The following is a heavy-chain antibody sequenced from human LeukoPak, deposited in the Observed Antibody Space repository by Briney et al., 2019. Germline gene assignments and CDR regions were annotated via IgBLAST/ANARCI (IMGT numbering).Heavy chain of an antibody. CDR1: GFTFSTYW. CDR2: INGVRSST. Sequence: GGSLRLSCAASGFTFSTYWMHWVRQAPGKGLVWVSRINGVRSSTSYGVSVEGRFTISRDNAKNTLYLQMNGLRVEDTAVYYCARALGDIRGQGTLVTVSS. J-gene: IGHJ4*02. V-gene: IGHV3-74*01. CDR3: ARALGDI.